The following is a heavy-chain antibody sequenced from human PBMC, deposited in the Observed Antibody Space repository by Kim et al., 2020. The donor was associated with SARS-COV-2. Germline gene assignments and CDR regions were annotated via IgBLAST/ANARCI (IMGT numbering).Heavy chain of an antibody. D-gene: IGHD6-13*01. CDR1: GGSFSGYY. CDR2: INHSGST. V-gene: IGHV4-34*01. CDR3: ARTYSSSWPFDY. Sequence: SETLSLTCAVYGGSFSGYYWSWIRQPPGKGLEWIWEINHSGSTNYNPSLKSRVTISVDTSKNQFSLKLSSVTAADTAVYYCARTYSSSWPFDYWGQGTLVTVSS. J-gene: IGHJ4*02.